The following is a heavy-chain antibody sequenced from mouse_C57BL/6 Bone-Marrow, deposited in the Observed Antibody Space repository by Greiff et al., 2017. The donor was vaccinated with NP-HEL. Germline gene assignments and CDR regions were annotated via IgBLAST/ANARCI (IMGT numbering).Heavy chain of an antibody. V-gene: IGHV1-50*01. Sequence: QVQLQQPGAELVKPGASVKLSCKASGYTFTSYWMQWVKQRPGQGLEWIGEIDPSDSYTNYNQKFKGKATLTVDTSSRTAYMQLSSLTSEDSAVYYCARRTGTSPWFAYWGQGTLVTVSA. CDR3: ARRTGTSPWFAY. D-gene: IGHD4-1*01. CDR2: IDPSDSYT. J-gene: IGHJ3*01. CDR1: GYTFTSYW.